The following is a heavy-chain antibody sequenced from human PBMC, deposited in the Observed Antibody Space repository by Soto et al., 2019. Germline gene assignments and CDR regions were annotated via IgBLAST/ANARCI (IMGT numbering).Heavy chain of an antibody. J-gene: IGHJ4*02. D-gene: IGHD6-13*01. CDR3: AKSPPLRQLVFDY. V-gene: IGHV3-23*01. CDR2: ISGSGGST. Sequence: EVQLLESGGGLVQPGGSLSLSCAASGFTLSSYAMSWVRQAPGKGLERVSAISGSGGSTYYADSVKGRFTISRDNSKNQLYRQIKSLRAEDTAVDYCAKSPPLRQLVFDYWGQGTLVTVSS. CDR1: GFTLSSYA.